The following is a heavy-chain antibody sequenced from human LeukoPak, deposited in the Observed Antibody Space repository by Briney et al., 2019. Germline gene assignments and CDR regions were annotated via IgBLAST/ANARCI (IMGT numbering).Heavy chain of an antibody. CDR3: ARGPDASSSTDY. Sequence: GGSLRLSCEASGFTFSSYWMSWVRQAPGKGLEWVANIKQDGSEKYYVDSVKGRFTISRDNAKNSLYLQMNSLRAEDTAVYYCARGPDASSSTDYWGQGTLVTVSS. CDR2: IKQDGSEK. J-gene: IGHJ4*02. CDR1: GFTFSSYW. V-gene: IGHV3-7*01. D-gene: IGHD6-6*01.